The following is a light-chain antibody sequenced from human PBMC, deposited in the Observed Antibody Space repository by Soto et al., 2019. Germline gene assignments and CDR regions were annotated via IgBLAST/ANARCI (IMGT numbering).Light chain of an antibody. CDR2: DVS. J-gene: IGLJ1*01. V-gene: IGLV2-14*01. CDR3: SSYTSSSTPYV. Sequence: QSVLTQPASVSGSPGQSITISCTGTSSDVGGYNYVSWYQQHPGKAPKLMIYDVSNRPSGVSNRFSGSKSGNTASLTISGLQAEDEADYYCSSYTSSSTPYVFGTGTQLTGL. CDR1: SSDVGGYNY.